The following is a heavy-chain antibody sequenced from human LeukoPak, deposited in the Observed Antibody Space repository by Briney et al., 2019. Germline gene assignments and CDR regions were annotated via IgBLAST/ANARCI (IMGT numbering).Heavy chain of an antibody. J-gene: IGHJ5*02. CDR3: ATDRSLLWFGEQYNWFDP. Sequence: ASVKVSCKVSGYTLTEFSMHWVRQAPGKGLEWMGGFDPEDGETIYAQKFQGRVTMTEDTSTDTAYMELSSLRSEDTAVYYCATDRSLLWFGEQYNWFDPWGQGTLVTVSS. CDR2: FDPEDGET. CDR1: GYTLTEFS. V-gene: IGHV1-24*01. D-gene: IGHD3-10*01.